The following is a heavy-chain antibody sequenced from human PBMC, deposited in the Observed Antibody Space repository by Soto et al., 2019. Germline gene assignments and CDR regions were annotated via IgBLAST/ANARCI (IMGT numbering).Heavy chain of an antibody. CDR3: ARNYGLFDC. D-gene: IGHD4-17*01. Sequence: LSLCWAASGFTLETYSMSWVRQAPGKGLECVSSISRSGGAIHYADSVKGRFVISRDNAENSLYLRMSSLRAEDTAVYYCARNYGLFDCWGQGTLFTVSS. CDR1: GFTLETYS. J-gene: IGHJ4*02. CDR2: ISRSGGAI. V-gene: IGHV3-21*01.